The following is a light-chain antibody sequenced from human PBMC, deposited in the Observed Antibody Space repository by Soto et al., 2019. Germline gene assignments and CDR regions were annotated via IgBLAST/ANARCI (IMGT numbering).Light chain of an antibody. CDR2: DAS. CDR1: QSVSSY. J-gene: IGKJ4*01. Sequence: EIVFTQSPATLSLSPGERATLSCRASQSVSSYLAWYQQKPGQAPRLLIYDASNRATGIPTRFSGSGSGTDFTLTIRSLEPEDFAVYYCQQRSNWGLTFGGGTKVEIK. V-gene: IGKV3-11*01. CDR3: QQRSNWGLT.